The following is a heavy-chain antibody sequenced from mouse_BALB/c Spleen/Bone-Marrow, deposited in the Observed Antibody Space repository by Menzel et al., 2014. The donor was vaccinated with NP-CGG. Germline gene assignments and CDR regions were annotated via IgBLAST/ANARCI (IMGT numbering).Heavy chain of an antibody. D-gene: IGHD2-14*01. V-gene: IGHV1-4*01. Sequence: VQLQQSGAELARPGASVKMSCKASGYTFTSYTMHWVKQRPGQGLEWIGYINPSGGYTNYNQKFKDKATLTADKSSSTAYMQLSSLTSEDSAVYYCARAAYYRYDEGAWFAYWGQGTLVTVSA. CDR3: ARAAYYRYDEGAWFAY. CDR1: GYTFTSYT. CDR2: INPSGGYT. J-gene: IGHJ3*01.